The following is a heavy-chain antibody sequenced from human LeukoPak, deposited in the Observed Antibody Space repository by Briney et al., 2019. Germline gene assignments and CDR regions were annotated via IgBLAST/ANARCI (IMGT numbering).Heavy chain of an antibody. CDR1: GFTFSSYA. CDR2: MNGGGGST. Sequence: PGGSLRLSCAASGFTFSSYAMSWVRQAPGKGLEWVSDMNGGGGSTYYADSVKGRFSISRDNSKNTLYLQMNSLRAEDTAVYYCAKFARGSSCSSPSCFHFDTWGQGILVTVSS. J-gene: IGHJ4*02. V-gene: IGHV3-23*01. D-gene: IGHD2-2*01. CDR3: AKFARGSSCSSPSCFHFDT.